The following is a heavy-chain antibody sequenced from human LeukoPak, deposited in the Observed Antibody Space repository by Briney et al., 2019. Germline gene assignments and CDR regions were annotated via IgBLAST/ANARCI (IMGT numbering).Heavy chain of an antibody. J-gene: IGHJ4*02. Sequence: PGGSLRLSCAASGFTFSNYAMSWVRQAPGKGLDWVSSISFSADSTYYADSVKGRFTISRDNSKNTLYLQMNSLRAEDTAVYYCASSWYYDSSGYLDYWGQGTLVTVSS. V-gene: IGHV3-23*01. CDR2: ISFSADST. CDR1: GFTFSNYA. CDR3: ASSWYYDSSGYLDY. D-gene: IGHD3-22*01.